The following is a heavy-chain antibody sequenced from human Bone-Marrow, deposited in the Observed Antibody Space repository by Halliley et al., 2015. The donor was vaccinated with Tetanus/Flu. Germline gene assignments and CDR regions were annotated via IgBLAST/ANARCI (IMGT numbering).Heavy chain of an antibody. V-gene: IGHV3-64D*06. CDR3: VKGAGHGRSSEFDY. CDR2: FSGGGQNT. J-gene: IGHJ4*02. D-gene: IGHD6-6*01. Sequence: SSFSGGGQNTYYAASGKGRFTVSRDNSQNTVYLQLRSLRPEDTAMYYCVKGAGHGRSSEFDYWGPGALVTVS.